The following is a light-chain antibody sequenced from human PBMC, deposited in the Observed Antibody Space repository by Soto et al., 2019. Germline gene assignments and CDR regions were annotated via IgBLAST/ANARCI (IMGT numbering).Light chain of an antibody. CDR1: RSIRIY. CDR2: AAS. V-gene: IGKV1-39*01. Sequence: DNHMIQCPYSLPASVGERVLIPSLPRRSIRIYLNWYQQKPGKAPKHLIYAASTLQSGVPSRFSVSVSGTDFTLTISSLQPEDFATYYCQQSYSTPLTFGQGNKVDIK. CDR3: QQSYSTPLT. J-gene: IGKJ1*01.